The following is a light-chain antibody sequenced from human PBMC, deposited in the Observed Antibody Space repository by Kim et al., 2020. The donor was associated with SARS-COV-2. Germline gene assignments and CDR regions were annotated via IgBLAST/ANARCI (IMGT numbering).Light chain of an antibody. CDR1: ESIGRL. J-gene: IGKJ4*01. CDR3: QHYDSYPLS. Sequence: DIQMTQSPFTLSASVGDRVTITCRASESIGRLLAWYQQKPGKAPKFLLYDASTLESGVPSRFSGSGSGTEFSLTISSLQPDDSATYYCQHYDSYPLSFDGGTKVDIK. CDR2: DAS. V-gene: IGKV1-5*01.